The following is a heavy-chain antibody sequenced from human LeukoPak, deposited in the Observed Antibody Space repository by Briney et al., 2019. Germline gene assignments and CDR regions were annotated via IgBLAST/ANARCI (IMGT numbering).Heavy chain of an antibody. J-gene: IGHJ3*02. CDR1: GGSISSNY. Sequence: SETLSLTCTVSGGSISSNYWSWIRQPPGKGLEWIGYIYYSGSTNYNPSLKSRVTISVDTSKNQFSLKLSSVTAADTAVYYCARVGYCSSTSCAKHAFDIWGQGTMVTVSS. D-gene: IGHD2-2*01. V-gene: IGHV4-59*01. CDR3: ARVGYCSSTSCAKHAFDI. CDR2: IYYSGST.